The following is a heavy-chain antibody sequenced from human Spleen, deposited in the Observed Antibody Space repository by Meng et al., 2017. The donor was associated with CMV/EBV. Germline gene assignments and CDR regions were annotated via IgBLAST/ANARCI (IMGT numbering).Heavy chain of an antibody. V-gene: IGHV1-69*10. J-gene: IGHJ5*02. CDR1: GGTFSSYA. Sequence: SVKVSCKASGGTFSSYAISWVRQAPGQGLEWMGGIIPILGIANYAQKFQGRVTITADKSTSTAYMELSSLRSEDTAVYYCARGYPMVATPGTGGWFDPWGQGAQVTVSS. CDR3: ARGYPMVATPGTGGWFDP. CDR2: IIPILGIA. D-gene: IGHD4-23*01.